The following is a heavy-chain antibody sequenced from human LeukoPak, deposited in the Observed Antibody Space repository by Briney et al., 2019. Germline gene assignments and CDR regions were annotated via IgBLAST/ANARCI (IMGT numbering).Heavy chain of an antibody. V-gene: IGHV1-18*01. CDR3: ARDRYMNYYGSGSYYNAADY. D-gene: IGHD3-10*01. CDR1: GYTFTSYG. J-gene: IGHJ4*02. CDR2: ISAYNGNT. Sequence: ASVKVSCKASGYTFTSYGISWVRQAPGQGLEWMGWISAYNGNTNYAQKLQGRVTMTTDTSTSTAYMELRSLRSDDTAVYYCARDRYMNYYGSGSYYNAADYWGQGTLVTVSS.